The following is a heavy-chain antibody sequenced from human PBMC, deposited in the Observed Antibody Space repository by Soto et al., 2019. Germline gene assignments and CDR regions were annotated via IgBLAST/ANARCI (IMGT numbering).Heavy chain of an antibody. CDR1: GCPIDDLG. V-gene: IGHV3-9*01. D-gene: IGHD3-22*01. Sequence: SVAVGCPIDDLGSHRVIPPKGKGLDWVAGINWNSGSIGYADSVKGRFTISRDNAKNSLFLQMNSLRPEDTALYYCVKDLERNTMIAVIITAFGSWAQATLVSL. CDR2: INWNSGSI. CDR3: VKDLERNTMIAVIITAFGS. J-gene: IGHJ4*02.